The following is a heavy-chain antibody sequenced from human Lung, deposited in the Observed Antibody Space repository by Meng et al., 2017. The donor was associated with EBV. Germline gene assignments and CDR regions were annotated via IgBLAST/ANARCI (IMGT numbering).Heavy chain of an antibody. Sequence: QVQLLITGAEVKSPVTHVKVAATTPGVSVSTHTFSSSRQAPGQGLECMGGLFAVFVKTKAAPRFQDRVTFTADESTSTAYMELSSLTFDDTAVYFCARGRRNEPLFDYWGQGNLVTVSS. J-gene: IGHJ4*02. CDR1: GVSVSTHT. CDR3: ARGRRNEPLFDY. CDR2: LFAVFVKT. V-gene: IGHV1-69*01. D-gene: IGHD1-14*01.